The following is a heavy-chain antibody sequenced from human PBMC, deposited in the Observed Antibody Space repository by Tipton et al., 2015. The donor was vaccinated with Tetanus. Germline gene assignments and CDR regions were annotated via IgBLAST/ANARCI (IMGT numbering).Heavy chain of an antibody. CDR2: IYYSGST. D-gene: IGHD1-26*01. CDR1: GGSISSGGYY. V-gene: IGHV4-31*03. J-gene: IGHJ4*02. Sequence: TLSLTCTVSGGSISSGGYYWSWIRQRPGKGLEWIGDIYYSGSTYYNPSLKSRVTISVDTSKNQFSLKLNSVTAADTAVYYCARDQARGARGWNFFDYWGQGTLVTASS. CDR3: ARDQARGARGWNFFDY.